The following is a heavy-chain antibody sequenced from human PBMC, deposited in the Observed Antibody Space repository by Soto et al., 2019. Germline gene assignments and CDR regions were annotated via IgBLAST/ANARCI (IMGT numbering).Heavy chain of an antibody. CDR1: GGSVSSGSYY. J-gene: IGHJ4*02. CDR2: IYYSGST. CDR3: ARVPLTTVVTFDY. D-gene: IGHD4-17*01. V-gene: IGHV4-61*01. Sequence: PSETLSLTCTVSGGSVSSGSYYWSWTRQPPGKGLEWIGYIYYSGSTNYNPSLKSRVTISVDTPKNQFSLKLSSVTAADTAVYYCARVPLTTVVTFDYWGQGTLVTVSS.